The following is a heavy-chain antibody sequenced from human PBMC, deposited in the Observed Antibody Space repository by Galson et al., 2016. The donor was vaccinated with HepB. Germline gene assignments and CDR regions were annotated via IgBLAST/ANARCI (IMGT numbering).Heavy chain of an antibody. CDR3: AKGLYCAGDCYSESGWFDP. V-gene: IGHV3-53*01. J-gene: IGHJ5*02. Sequence: SLRLSCAGSGFIVSSHYMNWVRQPPGKGLEWVAIIYSGGATYYADSVKGRFTISRDNSKNTVSLQMNSLRVEDTAVYYCAKGLYCAGDCYSESGWFDPWGQGTLVTVSS. D-gene: IGHD2-21*02. CDR2: IYSGGAT. CDR1: GFIVSSHY.